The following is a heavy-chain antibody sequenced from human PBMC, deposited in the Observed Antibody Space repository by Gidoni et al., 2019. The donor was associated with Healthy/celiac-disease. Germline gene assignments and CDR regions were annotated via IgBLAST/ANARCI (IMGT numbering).Heavy chain of an antibody. CDR3: AREGWFGTEEPYYYGMDV. D-gene: IGHD3-10*01. V-gene: IGHV3-23*01. CDR1: GFTFSSDD. Sequence: EVQLLESGGGLVQPGGSLRLSCAASGFTFSSDDMSWVRQAPGKGLEWVSAISGSGGSTYYADSVKGRFTISRDNSKNTLYLQMNSLRAEDTAVYYCAREGWFGTEEPYYYGMDVWGQGTTVTVSS. J-gene: IGHJ6*02. CDR2: ISGSGGST.